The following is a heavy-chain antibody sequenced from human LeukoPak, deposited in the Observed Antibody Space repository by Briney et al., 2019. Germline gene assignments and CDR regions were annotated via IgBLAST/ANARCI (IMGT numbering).Heavy chain of an antibody. V-gene: IGHV4-31*03. J-gene: IGHJ4*02. CDR1: GGSISSGAYY. CDR2: ICDSGST. CDR3: GGGGGDYYGSGSYDY. Sequence: PSETLSLTCTVSGGSISSGAYYWSWIRQHPGKGLEWIGYICDSGSTYYNPSLKSRVTISVDTSKNQFSLKLSSVTAADTAVYYWGGGGGDYYGSGSYDYWGQGTLVTVSS. D-gene: IGHD3-10*01.